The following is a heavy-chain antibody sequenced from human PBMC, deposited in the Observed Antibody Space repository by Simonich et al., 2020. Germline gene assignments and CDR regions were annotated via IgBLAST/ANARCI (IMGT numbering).Heavy chain of an antibody. V-gene: IGHV1-2*02. J-gene: IGHJ6*03. CDR3: ARGALTGDYYYMDV. Sequence: QVQLVQSGAEVKKPGASVKVSCKASGYTFTGYYMHWVRQAPGQGLEWMGWINPNSGGTNDAQKFQGRVTMTRDTSISTAYMELSRLRSDDTAVYCCARGALTGDYYYMDVWGKGTTVTVSS. CDR1: GYTFTGYY. CDR2: INPNSGGT. D-gene: IGHD7-27*01.